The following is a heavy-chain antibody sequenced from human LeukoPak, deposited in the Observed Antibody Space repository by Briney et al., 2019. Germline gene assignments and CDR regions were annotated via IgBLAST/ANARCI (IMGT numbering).Heavy chain of an antibody. CDR2: IYHSGST. V-gene: IGHV4-38-2*02. CDR3: ARGVTMIGRLRFDP. D-gene: IGHD3-22*01. J-gene: IGHJ5*02. CDR1: GYSISSGYY. Sequence: SETLSLTCTVSGYSISSGYYRGWIRQPPGKGLEWIGSIYHSGSTYYNPSLKSRVTISVDTSKNQFSLKLSSVTAADTAVYYCARGVTMIGRLRFDPWGQGTLVTVSS.